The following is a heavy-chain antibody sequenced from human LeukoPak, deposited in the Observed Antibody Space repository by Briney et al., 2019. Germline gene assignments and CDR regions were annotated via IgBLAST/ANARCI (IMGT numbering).Heavy chain of an antibody. J-gene: IGHJ4*02. D-gene: IGHD1-26*01. CDR2: ISHDGNNK. V-gene: IGHV3-30*03. CDR3: ARDISGSYLLDY. Sequence: GGSLRLSCAASGFTYSNYNMHWVRQAPGKGLEWVALISHDGNNKYYLDSVKGRFTISRDNSKNTLYLQMNSLRAEDTAVYYCARDISGSYLLDYWGQGTLVTVSS. CDR1: GFTYSNYN.